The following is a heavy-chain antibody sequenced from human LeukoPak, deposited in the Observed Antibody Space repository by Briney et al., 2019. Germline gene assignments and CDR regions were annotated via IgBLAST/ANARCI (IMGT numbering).Heavy chain of an antibody. CDR2: MKQDGSEK. CDR3: ARDLLAVAATGIGFDY. J-gene: IGHJ4*02. D-gene: IGHD6-19*01. CDR1: GFTFSGYW. Sequence: GGSLRLSCAASGFTFSGYWMSWVRQAPGKGLECVANMKQDGSEKYYVDSVKGRFTISRDNAKNSLFLQMNSLRAEDTAVYYCARDLLAVAATGIGFDYWGQGTLVTVSS. V-gene: IGHV3-7*01.